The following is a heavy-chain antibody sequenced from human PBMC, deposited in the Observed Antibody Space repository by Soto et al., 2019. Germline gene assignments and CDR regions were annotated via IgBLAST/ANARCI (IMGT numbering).Heavy chain of an antibody. V-gene: IGHV1-69*01. J-gene: IGHJ6*02. CDR3: ARDPLLGFRRYYCRDV. D-gene: IGHD1-26*01. CDR2: IIPIFGTA. Sequence: QVQLVQSGAEVKKPGSSVKVSCKASGGTFSSYAISWVRQAPGQGLEWLGGIIPIFGTANYAPKFQGRVTISEDESTSTAYMELSSLRSADTAVYCCARDPLLGFRRYYCRDVWGQGTTVTVSS. CDR1: GGTFSSYA.